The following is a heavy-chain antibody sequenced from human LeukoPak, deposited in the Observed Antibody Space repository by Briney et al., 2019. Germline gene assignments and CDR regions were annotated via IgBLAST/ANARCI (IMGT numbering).Heavy chain of an antibody. CDR2: IKQDGSIQ. D-gene: IGHD3-22*01. CDR1: GFTFSSFW. CDR3: ATSYDSSGCD. J-gene: IGHJ4*02. Sequence: GGSLRLSCTASGFTFSSFWMAWVRQAPGKGLEWVANIKQDGSIQHYGDSVKGRFTISRDNAKNPLYLQMNNLRAEDTALYYCATSYDSSGCDWGQGTLVTVSS. V-gene: IGHV3-7*01.